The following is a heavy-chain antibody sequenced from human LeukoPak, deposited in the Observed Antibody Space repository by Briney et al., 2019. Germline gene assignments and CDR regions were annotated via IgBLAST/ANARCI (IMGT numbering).Heavy chain of an antibody. CDR1: GYRFTDYW. J-gene: IGHJ6*02. V-gene: IGHV5-51*01. Sequence: GESLKISCKASGYRFTDYWIAWVRQMPGIGLEWMGVIFPGDSNTRYRPSFQGQVTISVDKSISTAYLQWSSLKASDTAMYYCARPHALYSSSWGYYGMDVWGQGTTVTVSS. CDR3: ARPHALYSSSWGYYGMDV. CDR2: IFPGDSNT. D-gene: IGHD6-13*01.